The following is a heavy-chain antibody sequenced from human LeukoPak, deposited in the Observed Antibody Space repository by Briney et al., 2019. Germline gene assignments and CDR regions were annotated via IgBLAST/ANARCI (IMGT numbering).Heavy chain of an antibody. D-gene: IGHD6-19*01. CDR1: GLTVSSNY. V-gene: IGHV3-53*01. J-gene: IGHJ4*02. Sequence: GGSLRLSCAASGLTVSSNYMSWVRQAPGKGLEWVSVIYSGGSTYYADSVKGRFTISRDNSKNTLYLQMNSLRAEDTAVYYCARVTVAGLLNYWGQGTLVTVSS. CDR3: ARVTVAGLLNY. CDR2: IYSGGST.